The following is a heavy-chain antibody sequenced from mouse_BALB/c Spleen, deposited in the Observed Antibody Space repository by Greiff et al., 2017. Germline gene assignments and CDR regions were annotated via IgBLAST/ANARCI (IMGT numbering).Heavy chain of an antibody. V-gene: IGHV5-17*02. CDR3: AREGKVMDY. J-gene: IGHJ4*01. CDR1: GFTFSSFG. CDR2: ISSGSSTI. Sequence: DVQLVESGGGLVKPGGSRKLSCAASGFTFSSFGMHWVRQAPEKGLEWVAYISSGSSTIYYADTVKGRFTISRDNPKNTLFLQMTSLRSEDTAMYYCAREGKVMDYWGQGTSVTVSS.